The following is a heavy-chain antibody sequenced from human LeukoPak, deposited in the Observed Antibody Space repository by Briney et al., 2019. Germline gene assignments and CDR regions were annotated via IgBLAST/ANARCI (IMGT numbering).Heavy chain of an antibody. V-gene: IGHV3-21*01. J-gene: IGHJ4*02. CDR1: GFNFSHYT. CDR2: ISSAGRYI. D-gene: IGHD2-15*01. CDR3: ARASILPRCFGGSCFAPLDY. Sequence: PGGSLRLSCTASGFNFSHYTMTWVRQAPGKGLEWVSSISSAGRYIYYSESLKGRFPVSRDDASSSLSLQMDSLRAEDSAVYYCARASILPRCFGGSCFAPLDYWGQGSLIAVSS.